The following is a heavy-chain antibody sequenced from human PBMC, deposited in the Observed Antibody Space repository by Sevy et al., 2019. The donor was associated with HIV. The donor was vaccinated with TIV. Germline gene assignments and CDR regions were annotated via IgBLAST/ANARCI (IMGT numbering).Heavy chain of an antibody. V-gene: IGHV3-23*01. CDR1: GFTFVTYA. CDR3: AKDVYDSSGYYPMGAFDI. D-gene: IGHD3-22*01. Sequence: GESLKISCAASGFTFVTYAMNWVRQAPGKGLEWVSGVSGSGATTLYAASVKGRFSISRDNSKNTLYLQINSLRAEDTAVYYCAKDVYDSSGYYPMGAFDIWGQGTMVTVSS. J-gene: IGHJ3*02. CDR2: VSGSGATT.